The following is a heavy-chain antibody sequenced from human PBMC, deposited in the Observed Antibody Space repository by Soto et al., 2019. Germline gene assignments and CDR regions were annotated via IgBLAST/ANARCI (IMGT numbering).Heavy chain of an antibody. D-gene: IGHD2-2*01. CDR3: ARAPSRYQSYYFVF. J-gene: IGHJ4*02. CDR2: ILPVFVTS. Sequence: QLHLVQSGSEVKKPGSSVRVSCKTSGGTLSNYGLSWVRLAPGQGLEWMGGILPVFVTSNYAQKFQDRLTITADESTNTAYRDLTSLTSDDTAVYYCARAPSRYQSYYFVFWGQGTLVTVSS. V-gene: IGHV1-69*12. CDR1: GGTLSNYG.